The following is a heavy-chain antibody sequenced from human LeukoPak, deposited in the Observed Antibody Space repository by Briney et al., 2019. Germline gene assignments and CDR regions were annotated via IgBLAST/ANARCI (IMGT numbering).Heavy chain of an antibody. CDR2: TCGYNGNT. Sequence: GASVKVSCKASGYTFACYGINWVRQAPGQGLEWMGWTCGYNGNTNYAQKLQSRVSMSTDTSTSTAYMELRSLRSDDTAVYYCARSYGDYDILTCLYYYYYMDVWGKGTTVTISS. CDR3: ARSYGDYDILTCLYYYYYMDV. CDR1: GYTFACYG. V-gene: IGHV1-18*01. J-gene: IGHJ6*03. D-gene: IGHD3-9*01.